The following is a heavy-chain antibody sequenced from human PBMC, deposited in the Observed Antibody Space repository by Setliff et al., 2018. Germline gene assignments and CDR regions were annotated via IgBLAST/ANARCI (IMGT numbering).Heavy chain of an antibody. CDR3: AANPGIAAGGDFDY. Sequence: PSETLSLTCAVYGGSFSGYYWSWIRQPPGKGLEWIGEINHNGNTNYNPSLKSRVTISVDTSKNQFALKLSSVTAADTAVYYCAANPGIAAGGDFDYWGQGILVTVSS. CDR2: INHNGNT. J-gene: IGHJ4*02. D-gene: IGHD6-13*01. V-gene: IGHV4-34*01. CDR1: GGSFSGYY.